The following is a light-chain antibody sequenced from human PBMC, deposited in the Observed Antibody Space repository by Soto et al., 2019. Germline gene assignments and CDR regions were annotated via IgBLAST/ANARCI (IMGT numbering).Light chain of an antibody. V-gene: IGKV3-15*01. Sequence: EIVMTQSPTNLSMSPGERATLSCRASQSVSSNLAWYQQKPGQAPRLLIYGASTRAPGIPARFSGSGSGTEFTLTISSLQSEDFAVYYCQQYNKWPPYTFGQGTKLEIK. CDR1: QSVSSN. CDR3: QQYNKWPPYT. CDR2: GAS. J-gene: IGKJ2*01.